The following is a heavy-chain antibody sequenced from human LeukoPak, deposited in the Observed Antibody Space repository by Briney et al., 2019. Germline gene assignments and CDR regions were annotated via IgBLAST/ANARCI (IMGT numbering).Heavy chain of an antibody. J-gene: IGHJ4*02. D-gene: IGHD4-17*01. CDR1: GGSISSSSYY. CDR2: IYYSGST. Sequence: SETLSLTCTVSGGSISSSSYYWGWIRQPPGKGLEWIGSIYYSGSTYYNPSLNSLVTISVDTSKNQFSLKLSSVTAADTAVYYCARQSPRTTVTTHWGQGTLVTVSS. CDR3: ARQSPRTTVTTH. V-gene: IGHV4-39*01.